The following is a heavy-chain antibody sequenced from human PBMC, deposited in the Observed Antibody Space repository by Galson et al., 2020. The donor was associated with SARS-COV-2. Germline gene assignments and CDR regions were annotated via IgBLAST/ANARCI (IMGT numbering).Heavy chain of an antibody. Sequence: SETLSLTCAVYGGSFSGYYWSWFRQPPGKGLDWIGEINHSGSTNYNPSLKSRVTLSLDTSKNQFSLKLSSVTAADTAVYYCARGPPPVYSSSWFYYYYYMDVWGKGTTVTISS. V-gene: IGHV4-34*01. CDR3: ARGPPPVYSSSWFYYYYYMDV. J-gene: IGHJ6*03. CDR2: INHSGST. CDR1: GGSFSGYY. D-gene: IGHD6-13*01.